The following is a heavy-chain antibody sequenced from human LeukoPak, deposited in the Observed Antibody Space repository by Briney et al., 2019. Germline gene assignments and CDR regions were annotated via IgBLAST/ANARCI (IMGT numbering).Heavy chain of an antibody. J-gene: IGHJ6*03. CDR3: ARRGYSSGWPNYYYYMDV. CDR1: GYTFTRYY. V-gene: IGHV1-46*01. Sequence: ASVTVSCMQSGYTFTRYYIHWVRQAPGQGREWVGIIYPSVGSTRDAQKFQGRVTMTTDTTTSTVYMDLSSLRSEDTAVYDCARRGYSSGWPNYYYYMDVWGKGTTVTVSS. D-gene: IGHD6-19*01. CDR2: IYPSVGST.